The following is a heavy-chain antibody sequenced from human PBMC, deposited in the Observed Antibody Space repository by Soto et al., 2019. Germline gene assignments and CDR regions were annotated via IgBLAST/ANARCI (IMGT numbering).Heavy chain of an antibody. V-gene: IGHV1-2*04. Sequence: GASVKVSCKASGYTFTGYYMHWVRQAPGQGLEWMGWINPNSGGTNYAQKFQGWVTMTRDTSISTAYMELSRLRSDDTAVYYCAREIYCSGGSRYSPFDYWGQGTLVIVSS. J-gene: IGHJ4*02. D-gene: IGHD2-15*01. CDR2: INPNSGGT. CDR1: GYTFTGYY. CDR3: AREIYCSGGSRYSPFDY.